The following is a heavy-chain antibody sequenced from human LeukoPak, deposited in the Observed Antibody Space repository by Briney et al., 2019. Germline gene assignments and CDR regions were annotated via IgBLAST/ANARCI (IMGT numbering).Heavy chain of an antibody. Sequence: VGSLRLSCAASGFTFSSYSMNWVRQAPGKGLEWVSSISSSSSYIYYADSVKGRFTISRDNAKNSLYLQMNSLRAEDTAVYYCARDSVVVVPAAIYYSNYAFDYWGQGTLVTASS. D-gene: IGHD2-2*01. V-gene: IGHV3-21*01. CDR3: ARDSVVVVPAAIYYSNYAFDY. CDR1: GFTFSSYS. CDR2: ISSSSSYI. J-gene: IGHJ4*02.